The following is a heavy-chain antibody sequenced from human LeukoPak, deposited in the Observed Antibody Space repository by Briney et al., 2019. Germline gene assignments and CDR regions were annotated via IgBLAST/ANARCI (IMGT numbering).Heavy chain of an antibody. J-gene: IGHJ6*03. CDR2: INPKSGGT. Sequence: ASVKVSCKASGYTFTGYYMHWVRQAPGQGLEWMGWINPKSGGTNYAQKFQGRVTMTRDTSISTAYMELSRLRSDDTAVYYCARDRGIDYYGSGSYYRHYYYYMDVWGKGTTVTVSS. D-gene: IGHD3-10*01. CDR1: GYTFTGYY. V-gene: IGHV1-2*02. CDR3: ARDRGIDYYGSGSYYRHYYYYMDV.